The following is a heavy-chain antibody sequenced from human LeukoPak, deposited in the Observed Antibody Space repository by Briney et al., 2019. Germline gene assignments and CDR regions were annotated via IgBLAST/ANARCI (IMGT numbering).Heavy chain of an antibody. D-gene: IGHD4/OR15-4a*01. J-gene: IGHJ4*02. CDR3: ARLWCGNEEIDY. V-gene: IGHV3-7*01. CDR1: GFTFSTYW. Sequence: GGSLRLSCAASGFTFSTYWMTWVRQAPGKGLEWVANIKKDGSEKYYVDSVKGRFTISRDNAKNSLYLQMNSLRAEDTAVYYCARLWCGNEEIDYWGQGTLVTVSS. CDR2: IKKDGSEK.